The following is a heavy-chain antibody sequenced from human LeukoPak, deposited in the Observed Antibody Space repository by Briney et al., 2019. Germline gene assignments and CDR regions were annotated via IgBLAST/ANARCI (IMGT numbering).Heavy chain of an antibody. D-gene: IGHD3-10*01. CDR3: ARHTMVRGVMFDY. Sequence: SETLSLTCTVSAYSISSGYYWGWIRQPPGKGLEWIGSIYHSGSTYYNPSLKSRVTISVDTSKNQFSLKLSSVTAADTAVYYCARHTMVRGVMFDYWGQGTLVTVSS. CDR1: AYSISSGYY. V-gene: IGHV4-38-2*02. CDR2: IYHSGST. J-gene: IGHJ4*02.